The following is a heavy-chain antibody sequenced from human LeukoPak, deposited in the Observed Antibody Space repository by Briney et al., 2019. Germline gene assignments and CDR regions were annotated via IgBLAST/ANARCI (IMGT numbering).Heavy chain of an antibody. CDR1: GFTFSDYY. D-gene: IGHD5-24*01. Sequence: GGSLRLSCAASGFTFSDYYMSWIRQAPGKGLEWVSYISSSGSTIYYADSVKGRFTISRDNAKNSQYLQMNSLRAEDTAVYYCAAGRDGYNQAYYYYYGMDVWGQGTTVTVSS. V-gene: IGHV3-11*01. CDR2: ISSSGSTI. J-gene: IGHJ6*02. CDR3: AAGRDGYNQAYYYYYGMDV.